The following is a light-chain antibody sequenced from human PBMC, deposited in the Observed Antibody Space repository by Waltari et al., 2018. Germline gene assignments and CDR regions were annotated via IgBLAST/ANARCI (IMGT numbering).Light chain of an antibody. Sequence: QSALTQPRSVSGSPGQSVTIPCTGTSSDVGGYKYVSWYQQHPGKAPKLIIYDVIKRTSGVPDRFAGSGSGNTASLTISGLQAEDGADYYCCSYAGSYTCGVVGTGTEVTV. CDR3: CSYAGSYTCGV. CDR1: SSDVGGYKY. V-gene: IGLV2-11*01. CDR2: DVI. J-gene: IGLJ1*01.